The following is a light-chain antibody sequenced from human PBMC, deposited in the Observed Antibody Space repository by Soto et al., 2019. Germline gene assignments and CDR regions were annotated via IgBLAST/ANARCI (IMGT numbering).Light chain of an antibody. CDR2: GSS. J-gene: IGKJ2*01. V-gene: IGKV3-20*01. CDR3: QQYSSSPYT. Sequence: ETVLTQSPGTLSLSPGERVTLSCRTSQSAPSSNLAWYQQKPGQAPRLLIYGSSNRATGIPDRFSGSGSGTDFTLIISRLEPEDSAVFYCQQYSSSPYTFGQGSKLEIK. CDR1: QSAPSSN.